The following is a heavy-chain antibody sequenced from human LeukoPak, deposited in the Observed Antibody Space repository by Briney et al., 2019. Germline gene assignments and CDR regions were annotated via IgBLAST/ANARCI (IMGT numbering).Heavy chain of an antibody. J-gene: IGHJ4*02. D-gene: IGHD3-3*01. CDR2: INPNSGGT. CDR1: GYTFTGYY. CDR3: ARGSDDFWSGYSPSY. V-gene: IGHV1-2*02. Sequence: ASVKVSCKASGYTFTGYYMHWVRQAPGQGLEWMGWINPNSGGTNYAQKFQGRVTMTRDTSISTAYMELSRLRSGDTAVYYCARGSDDFWSGYSPSYWGQGTLVTVSS.